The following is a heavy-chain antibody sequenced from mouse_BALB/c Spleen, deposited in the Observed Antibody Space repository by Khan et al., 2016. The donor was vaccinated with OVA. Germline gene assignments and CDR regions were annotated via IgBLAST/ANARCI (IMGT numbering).Heavy chain of an antibody. CDR3: EREDYYGNYRAWFAY. V-gene: IGHV1S56*01. J-gene: IGHJ3*01. CDR2: IYPGNVNT. CDR1: GYTFTTYY. Sequence: QVQLKQSGPELVKPGASVRISCKASGYTFTTYYINWVKQRPGQRLEWIGWIYPGNVNTKYNEMFKGKATLTADKSSSTAYMQLSSLTSDDYAVYVSEREDYYGNYRAWFAYWGQGTLVTVST. D-gene: IGHD2-1*01.